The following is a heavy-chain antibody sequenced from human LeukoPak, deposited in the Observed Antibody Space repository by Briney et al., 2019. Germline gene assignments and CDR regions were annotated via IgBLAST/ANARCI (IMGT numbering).Heavy chain of an antibody. V-gene: IGHV4-39*01. J-gene: IGHJ4*02. CDR2: IHYSENT. CDR1: GGSISSSSHY. CDR3: VRTAGYFDY. D-gene: IGHD6-25*01. Sequence: SETLSLTCTVSGGSISSSSHYWGWIRQPPGKGLEWIGSIHYSENTYYNPSLKSRVTIPVDTSKNQFSLKLSSLTAADTAVYYCVRTAGYFDYWGQGTLVTVSS.